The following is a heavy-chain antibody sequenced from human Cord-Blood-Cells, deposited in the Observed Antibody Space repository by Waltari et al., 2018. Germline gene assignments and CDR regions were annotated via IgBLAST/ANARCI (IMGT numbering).Heavy chain of an antibody. CDR3: ARDVGGRTYGGFDY. CDR2: IWYDGSNK. V-gene: IGHV3-33*01. Sequence: QVQLVESGGGVVQPGRSLRLSCAASGFHFSSYGMHWVRQAPGKGLEWVAVIWYDGSNKYYADSVKGRFTISRDNSKNTLYLQMNSLRAEDTAVYYCARDVGGRTYGGFDYWGQGTLVTVSS. J-gene: IGHJ4*02. D-gene: IGHD3-10*01. CDR1: GFHFSSYG.